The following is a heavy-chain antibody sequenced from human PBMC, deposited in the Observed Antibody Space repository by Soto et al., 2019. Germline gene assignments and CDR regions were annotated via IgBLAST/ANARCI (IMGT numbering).Heavy chain of an antibody. CDR3: ARVFRYCSSTSCYRGYFQH. CDR1: GGSFSGYY. D-gene: IGHD2-2*01. Sequence: SETLSLTCAVYGGSFSGYYGSWIRQPPGKGLEWIGEINHSGSTNCNPSLKSRVTISVDTSKNQFSLKLSSVTAADTAVYYCARVFRYCSSTSCYRGYFQHWGQGTLVTVSS. CDR2: INHSGST. J-gene: IGHJ1*01. V-gene: IGHV4-34*01.